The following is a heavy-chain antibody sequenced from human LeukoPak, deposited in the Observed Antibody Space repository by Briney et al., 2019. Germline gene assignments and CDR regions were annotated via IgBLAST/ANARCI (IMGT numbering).Heavy chain of an antibody. CDR1: GDSISSTSYY. CDR3: AGSSGWYVYFQH. J-gene: IGHJ1*01. CDR2: VYYSGST. Sequence: SETLSLTCTVSGDSISSTSYYWGWIRQPPGKGLEWIGSVYYSGSTYYNPSLKSRVTISVDTSKNQFSLKLSSVTAADTAVYSCAGSSGWYVYFQHWGQGTLVTVSS. V-gene: IGHV4-39*01. D-gene: IGHD6-19*01.